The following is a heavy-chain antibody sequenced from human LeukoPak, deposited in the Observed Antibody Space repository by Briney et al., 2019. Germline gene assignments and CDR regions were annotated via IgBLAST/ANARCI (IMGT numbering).Heavy chain of an antibody. CDR2: ISAYNGNT. CDR3: ATDGSGRYNYYYYYGMDV. V-gene: IGHV1-18*01. J-gene: IGHJ6*02. CDR1: GYTFTSCG. D-gene: IGHD6-19*01. Sequence: GASVKVSCKASGYTFTSCGISWVRQAPGQGLEWMGWISAYNGNTNYAQKLQGRVTMTTDTSTSTAYMELRSLRSDDTAVYYCATDGSGRYNYYYYYGMDVWGQGTTVTVSS.